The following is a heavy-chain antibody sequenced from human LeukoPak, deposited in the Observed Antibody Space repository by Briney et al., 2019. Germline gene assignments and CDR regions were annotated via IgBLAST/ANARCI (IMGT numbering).Heavy chain of an antibody. J-gene: IGHJ4*02. Sequence: SETLSLTCTVSGGSISSGGYYWSWIRQPPGKGLEWIGYIYHSGSTYYNPSLKSRVTISVDRSKDQFSLKLSSVTAADTAVYYCATHTAAMVVDYWGQGTLVTVSS. CDR3: ATHTAAMVVDY. D-gene: IGHD5-18*01. CDR2: IYHSGST. V-gene: IGHV4-30-2*01. CDR1: GGSISSGGYY.